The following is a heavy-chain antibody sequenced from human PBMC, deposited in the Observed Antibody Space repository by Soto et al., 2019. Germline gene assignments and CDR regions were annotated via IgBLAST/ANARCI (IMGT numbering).Heavy chain of an antibody. CDR2: VNAASGNT. CDR1: GFSLNTYV. CDR3: ARRPLLESHFDY. Sequence: QVHLVQSGAEARKPGASVNVSCMASGFSLNTYVVHSVRQAPGQGLEWMGWVNAASGNTQTSQKFQGRLTLTRDTSANTAYMELSSLRTEDTAVYFCARRPLLESHFDYWGQGTLVAVSS. J-gene: IGHJ4*02. V-gene: IGHV1-3*01.